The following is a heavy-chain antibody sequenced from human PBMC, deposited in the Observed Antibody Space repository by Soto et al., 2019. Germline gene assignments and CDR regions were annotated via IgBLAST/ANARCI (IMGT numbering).Heavy chain of an antibody. CDR3: AKDMENGYNPYYYYGMDV. CDR1: GFNFNDYG. CDR2: ISWNSVSI. D-gene: IGHD3-10*01. V-gene: IGHV3-9*01. Sequence: GGSLRLSCAASGFNFNDYGMHWVRQAPGKGLEWVSSISWNSVSIGYADSVKGRFTISRDNAKNSLYLQMNTLRAEDTALYYCAKDMENGYNPYYYYGMDVWGQGTPVTVSS. J-gene: IGHJ6*02.